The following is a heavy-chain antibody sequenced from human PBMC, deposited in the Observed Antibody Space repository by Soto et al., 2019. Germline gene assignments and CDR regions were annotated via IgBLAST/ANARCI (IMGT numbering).Heavy chain of an antibody. Sequence: PSETLSLTCTVSGDSISKTNWWSWVRQPPGKGLEWIGEIHQSGSTNYSPSLKGRVTISVDNSKNQFSLKLRSVSAADTAVYYYARVPIIVEIPPAPSGWFDPWGQGTLVTVSS. CDR3: ARVPIIVEIPPAPSGWFDP. CDR1: GDSISKTNW. CDR2: IHQSGST. D-gene: IGHD2-2*01. V-gene: IGHV4-4*02. J-gene: IGHJ5*02.